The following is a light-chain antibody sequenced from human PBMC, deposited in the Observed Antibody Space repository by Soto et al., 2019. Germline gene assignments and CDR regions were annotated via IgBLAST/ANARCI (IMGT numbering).Light chain of an antibody. CDR1: QSFTTSQ. V-gene: IGKV3-20*01. Sequence: PWKRCTLCCRASQSFTTSQLAWYQQKPGQAPRLLIYGASSRATGIPDSFSGSGSGTDFTLAISRLETEDFAVYYCQQYGSSPRITFGQGTRLEIK. CDR2: GAS. J-gene: IGKJ5*01. CDR3: QQYGSSPRIT.